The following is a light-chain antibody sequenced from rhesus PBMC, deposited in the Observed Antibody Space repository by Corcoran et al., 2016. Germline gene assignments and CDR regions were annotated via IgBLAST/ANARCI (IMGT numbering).Light chain of an antibody. CDR1: QSVSAS. V-gene: IGKV3-42*02. Sequence: EIVLTQSPATLSLSPGERATLSCRASQSVSASLAWYQQKPGQAPRLLLYDASSRATDIPDRFSGSGSGTDFTLTISSLEPEDVGVYYCQQYSDWPLTFGGGTKVEFK. CDR2: DAS. J-gene: IGKJ4*01. CDR3: QQYSDWPLT.